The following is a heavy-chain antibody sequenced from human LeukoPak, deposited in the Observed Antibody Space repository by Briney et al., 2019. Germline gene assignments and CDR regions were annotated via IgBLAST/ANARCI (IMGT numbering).Heavy chain of an antibody. CDR3: ARADTALVRI. CDR1: GGTFSSYA. CDR2: IIPILGIA. J-gene: IGHJ4*02. D-gene: IGHD5-18*01. V-gene: IGHV1-69*04. Sequence: SVKVSCKASGGTFSSYAISWVRQAPGQGLEWMGRIIPILGIANYVQKFQGRVTITADKSTSTAYMELSSLRSEDTAVYYCARADTALVRIWGQGTLVTVPS.